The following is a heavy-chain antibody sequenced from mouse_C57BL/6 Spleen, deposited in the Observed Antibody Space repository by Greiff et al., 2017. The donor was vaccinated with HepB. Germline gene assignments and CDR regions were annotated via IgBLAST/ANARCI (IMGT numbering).Heavy chain of an antibody. CDR2: IRLKSDNYAT. Sequence: EVQGVESGGGLVQPGGSMKLSCVASGFTFSNYWMNWVRQSPEKGLEWVAQIRLKSDNYATHYAESVKGRFTISRDDSKSSVYLQMNNLRAEDTGIYYCTAYYRDYWGQGTTLTVSS. CDR1: GFTFSNYW. V-gene: IGHV6-3*01. D-gene: IGHD2-14*01. CDR3: TAYYRDY. J-gene: IGHJ2*01.